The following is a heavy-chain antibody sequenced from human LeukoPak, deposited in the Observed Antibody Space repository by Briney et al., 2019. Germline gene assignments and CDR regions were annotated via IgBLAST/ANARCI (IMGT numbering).Heavy chain of an antibody. V-gene: IGHV3-23*01. CDR3: ARGGSYLSAFDI. CDR2: ISGSGGST. J-gene: IGHJ3*02. Sequence: GGSLRLSCAASGFTFSNYAMNWVRQAPGKRLEWVSAISGSGGSTNYVDSVKGRFTISRDNSKNTLYLQMNSLRAEDTAVYYCARGGSYLSAFDIWGQGTMVTVSS. CDR1: GFTFSNYA. D-gene: IGHD1-26*01.